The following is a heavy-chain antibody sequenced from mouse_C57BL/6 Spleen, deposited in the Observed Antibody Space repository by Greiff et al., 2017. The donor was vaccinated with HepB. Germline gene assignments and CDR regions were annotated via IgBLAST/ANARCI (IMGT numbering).Heavy chain of an antibody. D-gene: IGHD1-1*01. CDR3: ARSNHYGSSRHWYFDV. CDR2: IDPSDSYT. V-gene: IGHV1-50*01. J-gene: IGHJ1*03. CDR1: GYTFTSYW. Sequence: QVQLQQSGAELVKPGASVKLSCKASGYTFTSYWMQWVKQRPGQGLEWIGEIDPSDSYTNYNQKFKDKATLTVDTSSSTAYMQLSSLTSEDSAVYYCARSNHYGSSRHWYFDVWGTGTTVTVSS.